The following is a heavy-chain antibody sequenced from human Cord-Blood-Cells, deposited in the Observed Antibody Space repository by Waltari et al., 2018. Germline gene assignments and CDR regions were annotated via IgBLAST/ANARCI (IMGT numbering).Heavy chain of an antibody. Sequence: EVQLLESGGGLVQPGGCLRLSCAASGFTFSSFAMSWVRQAPGKGLEWVSAISGSGGSTYYADSVKGRFTISRDNSKNTLYLQMNSLRAEDTAVYYCAKDDYVAAIVVVPAAIDYWGQGTLVTVPS. D-gene: IGHD2-2*01. CDR3: AKDDYVAAIVVVPAAIDY. J-gene: IGHJ4*02. CDR1: GFTFSSFA. CDR2: ISGSGGST. V-gene: IGHV3-23*01.